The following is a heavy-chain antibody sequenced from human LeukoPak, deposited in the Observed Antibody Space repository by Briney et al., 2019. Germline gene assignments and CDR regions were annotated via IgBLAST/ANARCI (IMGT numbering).Heavy chain of an antibody. CDR1: GFTFSSYS. D-gene: IGHD3-10*01. J-gene: IGHJ4*02. V-gene: IGHV3-21*01. CDR3: AGPRAGITMVRGVLPN. CDR2: ISSSSSYI. Sequence: GGSLRLSCAASGFTFSSYSMNWVRQAPGKGLEWVSSISSSSSYIYYADSVKGRFTISRDNAENSLYPQMNSLRAEDTAVYYCAGPRAGITMVRGVLPNWGQGTLVTVSS.